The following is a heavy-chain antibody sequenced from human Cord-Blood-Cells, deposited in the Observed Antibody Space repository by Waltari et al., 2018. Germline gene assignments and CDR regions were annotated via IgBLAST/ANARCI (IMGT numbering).Heavy chain of an antibody. J-gene: IGHJ4*02. CDR3: ARWEAGGVTGEKYGFDY. Sequence: QVQLVQSGAEVKKPGASVKVSCKASGYTFTGYYMHWVRQAPGQGLEWRGGSNPNSGGKSYAQEFQSRVTMTRDTSISKAYMELSRLRSDDTAVYYCARWEAGGVTGEKYGFDYWGQGTLVTVSS. D-gene: IGHD7-27*01. CDR1: GYTFTGYY. V-gene: IGHV1-2*02. CDR2: SNPNSGGK.